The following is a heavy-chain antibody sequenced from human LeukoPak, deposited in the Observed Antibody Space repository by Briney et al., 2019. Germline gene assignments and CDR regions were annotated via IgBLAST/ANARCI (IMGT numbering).Heavy chain of an antibody. D-gene: IGHD3-3*01. Sequence: SETLSLTCTVSGGSISSSSYYWGWIRQPPGKGLEWIGSIYYSGSTYYNPSLKSRVTISVDTSKNQFSLKLSSVTAADTAVYYCARVVIFGVVRRSFDPWGQGTLVTVSS. V-gene: IGHV4-39*07. CDR2: IYYSGST. J-gene: IGHJ5*02. CDR3: ARVVIFGVVRRSFDP. CDR1: GGSISSSSYY.